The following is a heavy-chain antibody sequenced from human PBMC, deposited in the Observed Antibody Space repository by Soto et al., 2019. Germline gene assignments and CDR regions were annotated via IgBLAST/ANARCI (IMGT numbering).Heavy chain of an antibody. J-gene: IGHJ6*02. CDR1: GFTFSGSA. CDR3: TRRVAVAGTDYYGMDV. CDR2: IRTKTNTYAT. V-gene: IGHV3-73*01. Sequence: PGGSLRLSCAASGFTFSGSAMHWVRQASGKXLEWVGRIRTKTNTYATAYAASVKGRFTISRDDSKNTAYLQMDSLKTEDTAVYYCTRRVAVAGTDYYGMDVWGQGTTVTVSS. D-gene: IGHD6-19*01.